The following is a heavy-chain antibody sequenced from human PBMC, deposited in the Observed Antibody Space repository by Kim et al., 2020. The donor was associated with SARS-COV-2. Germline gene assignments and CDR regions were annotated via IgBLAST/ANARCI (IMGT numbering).Heavy chain of an antibody. J-gene: IGHJ4*02. CDR3: ARDPLGGAFDY. V-gene: IGHV3-23*01. CDR1: GFTFSSYS. Sequence: GGSLRLSCVASGFTFSSYSMAWLRQAPGKGLEWVATISGGAVDIYYAESVKGRFSISRDNSKKTVFLQMNSLNGDDTALYYCARDPLGGAFDYWGQGTL. CDR2: ISGGAVDI. D-gene: IGHD3-3*02.